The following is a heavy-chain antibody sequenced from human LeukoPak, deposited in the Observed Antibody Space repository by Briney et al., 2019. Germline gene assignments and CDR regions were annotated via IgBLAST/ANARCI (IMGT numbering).Heavy chain of an antibody. CDR3: ARHKATVTNNSYYYYYGMDV. Sequence: GESLKISCQGSGYSFTSYWIGWVRQMPGKGLEWMGIIYPGDSDTRYSPSFQGQVTISADKSISTAYLQWSSLKASDTAMYYCARHKATVTNNSYYYYYGMDVWGQGTTVTVSS. D-gene: IGHD4-17*01. CDR1: GYSFTSYW. CDR2: IYPGDSDT. J-gene: IGHJ6*02. V-gene: IGHV5-51*01.